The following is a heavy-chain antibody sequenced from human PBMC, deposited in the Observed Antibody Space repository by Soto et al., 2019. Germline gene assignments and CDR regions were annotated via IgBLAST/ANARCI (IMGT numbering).Heavy chain of an antibody. Sequence: QVQLVQSGGEVKKPGASVNISCKATGYTFISYSITWVRQAPGQGLEWMGWISTYNGNTKYAQSLQGRVTLTRDTSTNTAFMEIRGLSSDDTAIYHCAREGAHSTGWYDYFDQWGQGTLVAVSS. CDR2: ISTYNGNT. J-gene: IGHJ4*02. V-gene: IGHV1-18*04. D-gene: IGHD6-13*01. CDR1: GYTFISYS. CDR3: AREGAHSTGWYDYFDQ.